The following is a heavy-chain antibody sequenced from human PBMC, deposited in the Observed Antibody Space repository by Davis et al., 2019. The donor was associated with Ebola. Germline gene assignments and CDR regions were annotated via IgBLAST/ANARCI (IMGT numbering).Heavy chain of an antibody. CDR1: GYTFTGYY. D-gene: IGHD2-15*01. J-gene: IGHJ5*02. Sequence: ASVKVSCKASGYTFTGYYMHWVRQAPGQGLEWMGWINPNSGGTNYAQKFQGWVTMTRDTSTSTVYMELSSLRSEDTAVYYCARYLAATATGGFDPWGQGTLVTVSS. V-gene: IGHV1-2*04. CDR3: ARYLAATATGGFDP. CDR2: INPNSGGT.